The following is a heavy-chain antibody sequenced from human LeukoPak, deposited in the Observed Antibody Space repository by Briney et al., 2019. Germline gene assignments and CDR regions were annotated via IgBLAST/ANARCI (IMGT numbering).Heavy chain of an antibody. D-gene: IGHD3-3*01. J-gene: IGHJ5*02. CDR3: ARGRFWSGYYTSNWFDP. CDR1: GGSFSGYY. Sequence: PSETLSLTCAVYGGSFSGYYWSWIRQPPGKGLEWIGEISHSGSTNYNPSLKSRVTISVDTSKNQFSLKLSSVTAADTAVYYCARGRFWSGYYTSNWFDPWGQGTLVTVSS. CDR2: ISHSGST. V-gene: IGHV4-34*01.